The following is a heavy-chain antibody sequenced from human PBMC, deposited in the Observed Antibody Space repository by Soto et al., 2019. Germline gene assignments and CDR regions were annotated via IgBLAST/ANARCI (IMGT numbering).Heavy chain of an antibody. CDR3: AILTGPNNPFDS. Sequence: EVQLVESGGGLVQPGGSLRLSCAASGFSFSIYSMNWVRQSPGKGLEWVSYISGSSSAKNYADSVKGRFTVSRDNARNSLYLQLNSLRDEDTAVYFCAILTGPNNPFDSWGQGTLVTVSS. CDR1: GFSFSIYS. D-gene: IGHD1-20*01. J-gene: IGHJ4*02. CDR2: ISGSSSAK. V-gene: IGHV3-48*02.